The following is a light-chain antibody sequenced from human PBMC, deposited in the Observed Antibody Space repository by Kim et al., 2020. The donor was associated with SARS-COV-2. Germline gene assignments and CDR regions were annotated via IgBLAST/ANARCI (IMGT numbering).Light chain of an antibody. CDR3: QAWDSSTVI. Sequence: VSPGQTASITCSGDKLGGKYVCWYQQRPGQSPVLVIYQDNKRPSGIPERFSGSNSGNTATLTISGTQAMDEADYYCQAWDSSTVIFGGGTQLTVL. CDR1: KLGGKY. J-gene: IGLJ2*01. V-gene: IGLV3-1*01. CDR2: QDN.